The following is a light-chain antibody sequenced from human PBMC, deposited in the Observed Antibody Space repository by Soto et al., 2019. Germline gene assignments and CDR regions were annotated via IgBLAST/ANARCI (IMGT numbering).Light chain of an antibody. CDR1: KSNIGDNT. V-gene: IGLV1-44*01. CDR3: ATWDDSLNGWV. J-gene: IGLJ3*02. CDR2: GNE. Sequence: QAVVTQPPSASGTPGQRVAISCSGSKSNIGDNTVDWFQQLPGTAPKLLIYGNEERPSGVPDRFSGSKSGTSASLAISGLQSEDEADYYCATWDDSLNGWVFGGGTQLTVL.